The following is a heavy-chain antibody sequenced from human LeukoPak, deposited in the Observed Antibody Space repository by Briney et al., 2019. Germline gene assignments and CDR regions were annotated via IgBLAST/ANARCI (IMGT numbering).Heavy chain of an antibody. J-gene: IGHJ3*02. CDR1: GFTFSSYA. Sequence: PGGSLSLSCAASGFTFSSYAMSWVRQAPGKGLEWVSAISGSGGSTYYADSVKGRFTISRDNSKNTLYLQMNSLRAEDTAVYYCAKDLGYCSSTGCYQGAFDIWGQGTMVTVSS. CDR2: ISGSGGST. CDR3: AKDLGYCSSTGCYQGAFDI. D-gene: IGHD2-2*01. V-gene: IGHV3-23*01.